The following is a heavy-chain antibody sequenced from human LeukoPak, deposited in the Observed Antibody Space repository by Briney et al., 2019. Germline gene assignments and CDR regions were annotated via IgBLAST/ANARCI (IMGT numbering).Heavy chain of an antibody. D-gene: IGHD5-12*01. Sequence: SETLSLTCSVSGDSLAAPSYYWAWIRQPPGKGLEWIASIYYSGNTNYDPSLQSRVTIPVDTSKNQFSLSLSPVTAADTAVYYCARQIRYTYDPNWFHPWGQGTLVTVSS. V-gene: IGHV4-39*01. CDR2: IYYSGNT. CDR3: ARQIRYTYDPNWFHP. CDR1: GDSLAAPSYY. J-gene: IGHJ5*02.